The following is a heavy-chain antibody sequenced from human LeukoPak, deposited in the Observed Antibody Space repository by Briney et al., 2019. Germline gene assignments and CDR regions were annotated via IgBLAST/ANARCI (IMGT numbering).Heavy chain of an antibody. J-gene: IGHJ5*02. CDR2: IIPILGIA. Sequence: SVKVSCKASGGTFSSYAISWVRQAPGQGLEWIGRIIPILGIANYAQKFQGRVTITADKSTSTAYMELSSLRSEDTAVYYCARLVLRYFDWLLGGWFDPWGQGTLVTVSS. D-gene: IGHD3-9*01. CDR1: GGTFSSYA. CDR3: ARLVLRYFDWLLGGWFDP. V-gene: IGHV1-69*04.